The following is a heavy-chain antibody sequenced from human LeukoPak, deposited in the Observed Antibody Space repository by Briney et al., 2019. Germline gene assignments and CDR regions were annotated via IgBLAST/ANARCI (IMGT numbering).Heavy chain of an antibody. CDR1: GITFSRYA. J-gene: IGHJ5*02. V-gene: IGHV3-64D*09. CDR2: ITADGGVT. Sequence: PAGPRRHSSSATGITFSRYAMHWVRHAPGQGLQYVSTITADGGVTYYADSLKGRFTTSRDNSRNTLYLQMSSLRPEDTAVYYSVRSGYFDPWGQGTLVTVSS. D-gene: IGHD5-12*01. CDR3: VRSGYFDP.